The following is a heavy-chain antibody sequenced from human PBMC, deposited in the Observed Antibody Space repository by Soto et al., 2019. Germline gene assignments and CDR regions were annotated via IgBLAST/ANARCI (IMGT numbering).Heavy chain of an antibody. CDR2: ISGSGGTT. D-gene: IGHD3-22*01. J-gene: IGHJ4*02. CDR3: AKVINAPYYYDSSGNEYYFDY. V-gene: IGHV3-23*01. CDR1: GFTFSNYA. Sequence: GGSLRLSCAASGFTFSNYAMSWVRQAPGKGLEWVSGISGSGGTTYYADSVKGRFTISRDNSKNTLYLQMNSLRAEDTAVYYCAKVINAPYYYDSSGNEYYFDYWGQGTLVTVSS.